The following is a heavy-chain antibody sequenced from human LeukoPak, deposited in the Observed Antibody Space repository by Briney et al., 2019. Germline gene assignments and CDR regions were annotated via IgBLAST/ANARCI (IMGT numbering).Heavy chain of an antibody. Sequence: PGGSLRLSCAASGFTFSSHWMSWVRQAPGKGLEWVARINQDGSEKYSVDSVKGRFTISRDNAKNSLYLQMNSLRAEDTAVYYCARDHVVRGVVWDYWGQGTLVTVSS. CDR2: INQDGSEK. D-gene: IGHD3-10*01. V-gene: IGHV3-7*05. J-gene: IGHJ4*02. CDR3: ARDHVVRGVVWDY. CDR1: GFTFSSHW.